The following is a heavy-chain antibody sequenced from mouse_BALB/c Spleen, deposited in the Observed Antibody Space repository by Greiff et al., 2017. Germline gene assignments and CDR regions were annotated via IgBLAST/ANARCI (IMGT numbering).Heavy chain of an antibody. CDR2: IYPSDSYT. V-gene: IGHV1-69*02. D-gene: IGHD2-1*01. Sequence: QVQLKQPGAELVRPGASVKLSCKASGYTFTSYWINWVKQRPGQGLEWIGNIYPSDSYTNYNQKFKDKATLTVDKSSSTAYMQLSSPTSEDSAVYYCTRAGNYPFAYWGQGTLVTVSA. J-gene: IGHJ3*01. CDR3: TRAGNYPFAY. CDR1: GYTFTSYW.